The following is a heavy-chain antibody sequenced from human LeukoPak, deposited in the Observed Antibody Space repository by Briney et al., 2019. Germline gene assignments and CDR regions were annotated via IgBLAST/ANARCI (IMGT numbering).Heavy chain of an antibody. J-gene: IGHJ4*02. Sequence: SETLSLTCTVSGGSISSGGYYWSWIRQHPGKGLEWIGYIYYSGSTYYNPSLKSRVTISVDTSKNQFSLKLSSVTAADTAVYYCARAPWKQYYFDYWGQGTLVTVSS. CDR3: ARAPWKQYYFDY. V-gene: IGHV4-31*03. CDR2: IYYSGST. CDR1: GGSISSGGYY. D-gene: IGHD5-18*01.